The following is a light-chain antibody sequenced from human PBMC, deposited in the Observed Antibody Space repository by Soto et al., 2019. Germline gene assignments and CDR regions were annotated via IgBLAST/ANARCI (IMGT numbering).Light chain of an antibody. J-gene: IGKJ5*01. V-gene: IGKV3-15*01. Sequence: EIAVTQSPGTLSFSQAERATLSCRASQSVGTYLAWYQQKPGQAPRLLIYGASSRATGVPARFSGSGSGTEFTLTIIGRLSEDVVVYYCQQYNYYSITFGQGTRLEIK. CDR1: QSVGTY. CDR2: GAS. CDR3: QQYNYYSIT.